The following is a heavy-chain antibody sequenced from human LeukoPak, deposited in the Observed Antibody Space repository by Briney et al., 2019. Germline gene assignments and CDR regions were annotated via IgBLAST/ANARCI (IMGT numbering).Heavy chain of an antibody. J-gene: IGHJ3*02. Sequence: RPGGSLRLSCAASGFTFDDYGMSWVRQAPGKGLEWVSGINWNGGSTGYADSVKGRFTISRDNAKNSLYLQMNSRRAEDTALYHCARATHYYDSSPAFDIWGQGTMVTVSS. CDR2: INWNGGST. CDR1: GFTFDDYG. D-gene: IGHD3-22*01. V-gene: IGHV3-20*01. CDR3: ARATHYYDSSPAFDI.